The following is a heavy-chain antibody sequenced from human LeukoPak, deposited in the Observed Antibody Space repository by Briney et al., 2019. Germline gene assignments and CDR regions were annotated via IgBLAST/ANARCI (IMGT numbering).Heavy chain of an antibody. Sequence: SETLSLTCTVSGYSISSGYYWGWIRQPPGKGLEWIGSIYHSGSTYYNPSLKSRVTISVDTSKNQFSLKLSSVTAADTAVYYCASRPVVVTQWIGAFDIWGQGTMVTVSS. CDR1: GYSISSGYY. J-gene: IGHJ3*02. CDR2: IYHSGST. CDR3: ASRPVVVTQWIGAFDI. D-gene: IGHD3-22*01. V-gene: IGHV4-38-2*02.